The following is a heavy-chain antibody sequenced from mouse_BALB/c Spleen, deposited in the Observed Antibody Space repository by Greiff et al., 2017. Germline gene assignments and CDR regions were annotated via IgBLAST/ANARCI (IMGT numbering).Heavy chain of an antibody. V-gene: IGHV1S81*02. CDR2: INPSNGRT. CDR1: GYTFTSYW. Sequence: VQLQQPGAELVKPGASVKLSCKASGYTFTSYWMHWVKQRPGQGLEWIGEINPSNGRTNYNEKFKSKATLTVDKSSSTAYMQLSSLTSEDSAVYYCARDDDYDAYWGQGTLVTVSA. J-gene: IGHJ3*01. CDR3: ARDDDYDAY. D-gene: IGHD2-4*01.